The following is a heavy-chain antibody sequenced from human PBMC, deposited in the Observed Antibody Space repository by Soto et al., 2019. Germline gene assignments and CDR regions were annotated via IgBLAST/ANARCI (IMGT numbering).Heavy chain of an antibody. D-gene: IGHD3-22*01. J-gene: IGHJ6*02. CDR2: ISYDGSNK. CDR1: GFTFSNYG. Sequence: QEQLVESGGHVVQPGRSLRLSCAASGFTFSNYGMHWVRQAPGKGLEWVAVISYDGSNKYYADSMKGRFTISRDNSKNTLYLQMSGLRAEDTALYCCAKEHSSYYYDSVGFSGIDVWGQGTTVTVSS. CDR3: AKEHSSYYYDSVGFSGIDV. V-gene: IGHV3-30*18.